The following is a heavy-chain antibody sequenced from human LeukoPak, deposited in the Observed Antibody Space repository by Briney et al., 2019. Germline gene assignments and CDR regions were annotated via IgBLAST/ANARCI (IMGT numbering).Heavy chain of an antibody. CDR2: INPNSGGT. D-gene: IGHD6-19*01. CDR1: GYTFTDYY. J-gene: IGHJ3*01. V-gene: IGHV1-2*02. CDR3: ARDLYSSATDLYSSAWTGAFDV. Sequence: ASVKVSCKTSGYTFTDYYMFWVRQAPGQGLEWMGWINPNSGGTNYAQRFQGRVTLTRDTSISTAYMELSSLKSDDTAVYFCARDLYSSATDLYSSAWTGAFDVWGQGTMVTVSS.